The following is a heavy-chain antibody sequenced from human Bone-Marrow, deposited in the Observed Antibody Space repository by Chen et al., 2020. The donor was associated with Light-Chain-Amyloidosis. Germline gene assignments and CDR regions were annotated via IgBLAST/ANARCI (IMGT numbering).Heavy chain of an antibody. D-gene: IGHD3-9*01. V-gene: IGHV3-74*03. Sequence: EVQLVESGGGLVQPGGSLSLYCEASGFTFSNYWMHWVRQAPGQGLVWVARVKTDGSTTAYADSVKGRFTISRDNAKNTLYLQMNSLRAEDTAVYYCTRDLDWLLFDYWGQGALVTVSA. CDR1: GFTFSNYW. J-gene: IGHJ4*02. CDR3: TRDLDWLLFDY. CDR2: VKTDGSTT.